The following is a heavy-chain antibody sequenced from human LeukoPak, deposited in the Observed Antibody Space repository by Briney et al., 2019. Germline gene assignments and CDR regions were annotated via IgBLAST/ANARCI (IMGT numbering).Heavy chain of an antibody. CDR3: ARTPTYYDILTDYPYYFDY. Sequence: GGSLRLPCVASGFTFSSFQMNWVRQAPGKGLEWVSYISSSGSIMFYADSVKGRFTISRDNAKNSLYLHMNSLRAEDTAVYYCARTPTYYDILTDYPYYFDYWGQGTPVTVSS. CDR1: GFTFSSFQ. D-gene: IGHD3-9*01. J-gene: IGHJ4*02. CDR2: ISSSGSIM. V-gene: IGHV3-48*03.